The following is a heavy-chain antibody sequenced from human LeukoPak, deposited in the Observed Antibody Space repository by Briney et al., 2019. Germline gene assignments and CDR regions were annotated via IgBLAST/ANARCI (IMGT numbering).Heavy chain of an antibody. CDR3: VRGGANWEEPNDAFDT. D-gene: IGHD1-26*01. CDR1: GASITSCY. V-gene: IGHV4-4*07. CDR2: LYTTGTT. J-gene: IGHJ3*02. Sequence: PSETLSLTCAVSGASITSCYWSWVRQSAGKGLEWIGRLYTTGTTNYNPSLKSRVTMSGDSSKNQLSLTLTSVTAAATAVYYGVRGGANWEEPNDAFDTWGQGTLVTVSS.